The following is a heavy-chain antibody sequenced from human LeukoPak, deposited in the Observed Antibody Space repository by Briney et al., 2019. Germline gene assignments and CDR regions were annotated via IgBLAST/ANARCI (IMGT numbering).Heavy chain of an antibody. CDR1: GGSFSNYF. CDR3: AREGHGSGSYYSDAFDI. J-gene: IGHJ3*02. D-gene: IGHD3-10*01. V-gene: IGHV4-59*01. Sequence: SETLSLTCTVSGGSFSNYFRGWIRQPPGRGLEWIGYVHNSGSTTYNPSLKSRGTIVLDTSRNQFSLRLSSVTADDTAVYYCAREGHGSGSYYSDAFDIWGQGTMVTVSS. CDR2: VHNSGST.